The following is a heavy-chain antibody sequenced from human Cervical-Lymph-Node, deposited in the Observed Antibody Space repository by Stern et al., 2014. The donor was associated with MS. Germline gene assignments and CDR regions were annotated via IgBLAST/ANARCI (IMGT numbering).Heavy chain of an antibody. CDR1: GFSFSDHY. CDR3: TRGPPDY. CDR2: IRDRDNGYTT. V-gene: IGHV3-72*01. Sequence: EVQLVESGGGLVQPRGSLRLSCAASGFSFSDHYMGWVRQAPGKGLEWVGRIRDRDNGYTTQYAASVRGRFTISRDDSKNSLYLQMSSLKTEDTAVYYCTRGPPDYWGQGTLVTVSS. J-gene: IGHJ4*02.